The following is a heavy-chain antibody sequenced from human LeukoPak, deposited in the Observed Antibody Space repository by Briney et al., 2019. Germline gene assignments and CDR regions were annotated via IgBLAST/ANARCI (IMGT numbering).Heavy chain of an antibody. J-gene: IGHJ6*02. D-gene: IGHD3-10*01. CDR1: GFTFSSYS. CDR3: ARGSDITMVRGAIITTHMDV. V-gene: IGHV3-21*01. CDR2: ISSSSSYI. Sequence: GGSLRLSCAASGFTFSSYSMNWVRQAPGKGLEWVSSISSSSSYIYYADSVKGRFTISRDNAKNSLYLQMNSLRAEDTAVYYCARGSDITMVRGAIITTHMDVWGQGTTVTVSS.